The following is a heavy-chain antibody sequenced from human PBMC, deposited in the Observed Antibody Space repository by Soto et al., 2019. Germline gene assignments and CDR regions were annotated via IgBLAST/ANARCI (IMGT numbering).Heavy chain of an antibody. CDR3: ARQGSTEYYYYGMDV. V-gene: IGHV1-69*12. J-gene: IGHJ6*02. CDR1: GGTFSSYA. D-gene: IGHD2-2*01. CDR2: IIRIFGTP. Sequence: QVQLVQSGAEVKKPGSSVKVSCKASGGTFSSYAINWVRQAPGQGLEWMGGIIRIFGTPDYAQRFQGRVTITEDESTSTAYMELSSLRSADTAVYYCARQGSTEYYYYGMDVWGQGTTVTVSS.